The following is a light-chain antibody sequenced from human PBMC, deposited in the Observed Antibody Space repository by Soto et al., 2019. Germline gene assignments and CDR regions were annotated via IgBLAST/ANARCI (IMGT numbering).Light chain of an antibody. CDR1: SSDVGGYNY. CDR2: EVS. Sequence: QSALTQPASVSGSPGQSITISCTGTSSDVGGYNYVSWYQQHPGKAPKLMIYEVSNRPSGVSNRFSGSKSGNTASLTISGLQAEHEADYYCSSYTSSSTVVFGGGTKVTVL. J-gene: IGLJ2*01. V-gene: IGLV2-14*01. CDR3: SSYTSSSTVV.